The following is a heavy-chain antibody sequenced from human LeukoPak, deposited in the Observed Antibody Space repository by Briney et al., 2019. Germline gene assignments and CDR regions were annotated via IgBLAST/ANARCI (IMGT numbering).Heavy chain of an antibody. V-gene: IGHV4-59*01. CDR1: GGSISSYY. J-gene: IGHJ6*03. Sequence: PSETLSLTCTVSGGSISSYYWSWIRQPPGKGLEWIGYIYYSGSTNYNPSLKSRVTISVDTSKNQFSLKLSSVTAADTAVYYCARVEQQLSRYYYYMDVWGKGTTVTVSS. CDR2: IYYSGST. D-gene: IGHD6-13*01. CDR3: ARVEQQLSRYYYYMDV.